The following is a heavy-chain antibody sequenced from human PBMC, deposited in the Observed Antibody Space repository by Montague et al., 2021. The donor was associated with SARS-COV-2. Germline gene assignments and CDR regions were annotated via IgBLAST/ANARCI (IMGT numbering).Heavy chain of an antibody. CDR3: ARHIGRFGELAVLGKDAFDV. V-gene: IGHV4-59*08. J-gene: IGHJ3*01. CDR1: GGSISTYY. Sequence: SETLSLTCTVSGGSISTYYWSWIRQPPGKGLEWIGYTYYSGGTYYNPSLKSRVTILVDTSKNQFSLRVSSVTAADTAVYYCARHIGRFGELAVLGKDAFDVWGQGTMVTVSS. D-gene: IGHD3-10*01. CDR2: TYYSGGT.